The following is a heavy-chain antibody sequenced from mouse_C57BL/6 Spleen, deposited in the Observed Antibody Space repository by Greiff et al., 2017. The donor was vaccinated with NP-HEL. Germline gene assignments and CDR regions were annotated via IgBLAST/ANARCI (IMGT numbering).Heavy chain of an antibody. D-gene: IGHD3-2*02. J-gene: IGHJ2*01. CDR3: TRRTAQANYFDY. CDR2: ISSGGSYT. Sequence: EVKLQESGGDLVKPGGSLKLSCAASGFTFSSYGMSWVRQTPDKRLEWVATISSGGSYTYYPDSVKGRFTISRDNAKNTLYLQMSSLKSEDTAMYYCTRRTAQANYFDYWGQGTTLTVSS. V-gene: IGHV5-6*02. CDR1: GFTFSSYG.